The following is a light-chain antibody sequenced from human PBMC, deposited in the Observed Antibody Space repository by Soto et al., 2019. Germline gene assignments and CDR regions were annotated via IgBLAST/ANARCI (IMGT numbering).Light chain of an antibody. V-gene: IGKV1-27*01. CDR2: SAS. CDR3: QKFNTAPLT. J-gene: IGKJ5*01. CDR1: QDISVY. Sequence: DIQMTQSPSSLSASVGDRVTITCRASQDISVYLAWYQQKPGKVPKLLIYSASTLQSGVPDRFSGSGSGTDFTPTISSLQPEDVATYFCQKFNTAPLTFGQGTRLEIK.